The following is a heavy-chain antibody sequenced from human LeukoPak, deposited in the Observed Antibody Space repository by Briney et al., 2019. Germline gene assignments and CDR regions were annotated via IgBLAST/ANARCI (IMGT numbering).Heavy chain of an antibody. CDR1: GFTFSDYY. J-gene: IGHJ6*02. D-gene: IGHD2-2*01. CDR3: ARAKYCSSTSCYPPFGMDV. Sequence: GGSLRLSCAASGFTFSDYYMSWIRQAPGKGLEWVSYISSSGTTIYYADSVKGRFTISRDSDKKSLNLQMNSLRAEDTAVYYCARAKYCSSTSCYPPFGMDVWGQGTTVTVSS. V-gene: IGHV3-11*01. CDR2: ISSSGTTI.